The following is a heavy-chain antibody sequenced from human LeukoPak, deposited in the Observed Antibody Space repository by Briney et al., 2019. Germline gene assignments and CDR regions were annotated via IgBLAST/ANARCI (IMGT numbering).Heavy chain of an antibody. J-gene: IGHJ4*02. D-gene: IGHD2-15*01. CDR1: GFTFSSYS. V-gene: IGHV3-21*04. CDR3: AKEDVGYCSGGSCQGFDY. Sequence: GGSLRLSCAASGFTFSSYSMNWVRQAPGKGLEWVSSISCSSSYIYYADSVKGRFSISRDNSRNTLYLQMNSLRAEDTAVYYCAKEDVGYCSGGSCQGFDYWGQGTLVTVSS. CDR2: ISCSSSYI.